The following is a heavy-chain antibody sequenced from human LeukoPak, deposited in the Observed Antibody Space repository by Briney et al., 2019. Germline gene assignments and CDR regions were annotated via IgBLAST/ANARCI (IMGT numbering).Heavy chain of an antibody. Sequence: GESLKISCKGSEYSFTTYWIGWVRQMPGKGLEWMGIIYPGDSDTRYSPSFQGLVTISADKSISTAYLQWSSLKASDTAMYYCARHPSAARSYYYYYMDVWGKGTTVTVSS. D-gene: IGHD6-6*01. CDR2: IYPGDSDT. CDR1: EYSFTTYW. V-gene: IGHV5-51*01. CDR3: ARHPSAARSYYYYYMDV. J-gene: IGHJ6*03.